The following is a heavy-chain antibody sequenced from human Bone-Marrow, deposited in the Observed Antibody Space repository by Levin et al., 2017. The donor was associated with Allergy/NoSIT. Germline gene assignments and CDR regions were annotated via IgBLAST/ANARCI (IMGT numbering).Heavy chain of an antibody. CDR2: IIPIFGTA. D-gene: IGHD3-10*01. J-gene: IGHJ5*02. CDR1: GGTFSSYA. CDR3: ARDRKKYGSGSSHGDNWFDP. Sequence: SVKVSCKASGGTFSSYAISWVRQAPGQGLEWMGGIIPIFGTANYAQKFQGRVTITADKSTSTAYMELSSLRSEDTAVYYCARDRKKYGSGSSHGDNWFDPWGQGTLVTVSS. V-gene: IGHV1-69*06.